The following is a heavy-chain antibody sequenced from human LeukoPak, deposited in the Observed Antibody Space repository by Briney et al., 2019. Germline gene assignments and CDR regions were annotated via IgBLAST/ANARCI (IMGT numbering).Heavy chain of an antibody. D-gene: IGHD6-13*01. CDR3: AKDRRYSSSWFSY. Sequence: GGSLRLSCAASGFTFSSYAMSWVRQAPGKGREWVSAISGSGGSTYYADSVKGRFTISRDNSKNTLYLQMNSLRAEDTAVYYCAKDRRYSSSWFSYWGQGTLVSVSS. CDR1: GFTFSSYA. CDR2: ISGSGGST. V-gene: IGHV3-23*01. J-gene: IGHJ4*02.